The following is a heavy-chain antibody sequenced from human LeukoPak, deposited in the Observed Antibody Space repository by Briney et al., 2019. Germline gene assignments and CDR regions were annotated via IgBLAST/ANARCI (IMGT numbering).Heavy chain of an antibody. CDR1: GGTFSSYA. D-gene: IGHD3-22*01. CDR2: IIPIFGTA. V-gene: IGHV1-69*06. Sequence: ASVKVSCKASGGTFSSYAISWVRQAPGQGLEWMGGIIPIFGTANYAQKFQGRVTITADKSTSTAYMELSSLRSEDTAVYYCARDRETYYYDSSGYYSLDYWGQGTLVTVSS. CDR3: ARDRETYYYDSSGYYSLDY. J-gene: IGHJ4*02.